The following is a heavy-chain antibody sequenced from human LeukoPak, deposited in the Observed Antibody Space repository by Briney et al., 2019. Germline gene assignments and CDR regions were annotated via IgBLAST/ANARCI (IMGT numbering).Heavy chain of an antibody. V-gene: IGHV3-33*06. CDR2: IWYDGSNK. D-gene: IGHD6-19*01. Sequence: GGSLRLSCAASGFTFSSYGMHWVRQAPGKGLEWVAVIWYDGSNKYYADSVKGRFTTSRDNSKNTLYLQMNSLRAEDTAVYYCAKDHSSGWSGLFDYWGQGTLVTVSS. J-gene: IGHJ4*02. CDR3: AKDHSSGWSGLFDY. CDR1: GFTFSSYG.